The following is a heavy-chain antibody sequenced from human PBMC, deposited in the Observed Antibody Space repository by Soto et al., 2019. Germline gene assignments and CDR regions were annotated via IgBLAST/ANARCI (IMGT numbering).Heavy chain of an antibody. CDR2: ISAHNGNT. Sequence: QVHLVQSGAEVKKPGASVKVSCKGSGYAFTTYGITWVRQAPGQGLEWMGWISAHNGNTNYTQKLQGRVTVTRDTSTSTAYLELRSLRSDDTAVYYCARGRYGDYWGQGALVTVSS. V-gene: IGHV1-18*01. CDR1: GYAFTTYG. CDR3: ARGRYGDY. J-gene: IGHJ4*02. D-gene: IGHD1-1*01.